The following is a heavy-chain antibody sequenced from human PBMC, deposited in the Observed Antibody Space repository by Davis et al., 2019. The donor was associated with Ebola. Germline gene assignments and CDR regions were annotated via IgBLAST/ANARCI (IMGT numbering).Heavy chain of an antibody. CDR2: ISWNSGSI. CDR1: GFTFDDYA. CDR3: ARRGSSWYLLGMDV. D-gene: IGHD6-13*01. V-gene: IGHV3-9*01. J-gene: IGHJ6*04. Sequence: GGSLRLSCAASGFTFDDYAMHWVRQAPGKGLEWVSGISWNSGSIGYADSVKGRFTISRDNAKNSLYLQMNSLRAEDTAVYYCARRGSSWYLLGMDVWGKGTTVTVSS.